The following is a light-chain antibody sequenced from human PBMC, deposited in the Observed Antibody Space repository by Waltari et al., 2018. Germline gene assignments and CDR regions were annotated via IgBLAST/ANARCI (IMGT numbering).Light chain of an antibody. CDR2: QDN. Sequence: SYELTQPPSVSVSPGQTASITCSGDNLGDKYTCWYQQKSGQSPVLVIYQDNKRPSGIPERFSGSNSGNTATLTISGTQAMDEADYYCQAWDSSTYYVFGTGTKVTVL. CDR3: QAWDSSTYYV. CDR1: NLGDKY. J-gene: IGLJ1*01. V-gene: IGLV3-1*01.